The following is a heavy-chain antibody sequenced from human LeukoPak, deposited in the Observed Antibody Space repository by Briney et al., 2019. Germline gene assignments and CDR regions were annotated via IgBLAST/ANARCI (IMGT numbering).Heavy chain of an antibody. V-gene: IGHV3-7*01. CDR1: GFTFSAYW. CDR3: ARAPAYYYYYMDV. Sequence: GGSLRLSCAGSGFTFSAYWINWVRQAPGKGLEWVANIQPDGGQGYLADSVKGRFTISRDNAKNSLFLQMSSLRVEDTAVYYCARAPAYYYYYMDVWGKGTTVTVSS. CDR2: IQPDGGQG. J-gene: IGHJ6*03.